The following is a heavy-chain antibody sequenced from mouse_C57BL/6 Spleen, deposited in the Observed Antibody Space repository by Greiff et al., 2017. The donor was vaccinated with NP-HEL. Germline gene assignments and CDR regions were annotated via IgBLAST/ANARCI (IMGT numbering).Heavy chain of an antibody. Sequence: EVQLQQSGPELVKPGASVKISCKASGYSFTGYYMNWVKQSPEKSLEWIGEINPSTGGTTYNQKFKAKATLTVDKSSSTAYMQLKSLTSEDSAVYYCARWGSNYAWFAYWGQGTLVTVSA. CDR1: GYSFTGYY. J-gene: IGHJ3*01. CDR3: ARWGSNYAWFAY. V-gene: IGHV1-42*01. D-gene: IGHD2-5*01. CDR2: INPSTGGT.